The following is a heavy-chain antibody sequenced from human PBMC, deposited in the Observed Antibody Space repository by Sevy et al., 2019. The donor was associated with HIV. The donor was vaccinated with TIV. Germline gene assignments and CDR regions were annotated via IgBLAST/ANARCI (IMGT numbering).Heavy chain of an antibody. CDR2: IRYDGSTK. V-gene: IGHV3-30*02. J-gene: IGHJ3*01. Sequence: GGSLRLSCAASGFTFSGYGMHWVRQAPGKGLERVAFIRYDGSTKYYVDSVKGRFTISRDNSKNTLFLQMNSLRTEDTSVYYCAKGLGMVQGALLSDDVWGQGTLVTVSS. CDR1: GFTFSGYG. CDR3: AKGLGMVQGALLSDDV. D-gene: IGHD3-10*01.